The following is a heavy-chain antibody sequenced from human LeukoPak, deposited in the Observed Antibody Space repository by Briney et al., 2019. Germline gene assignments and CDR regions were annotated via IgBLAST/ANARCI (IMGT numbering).Heavy chain of an antibody. CDR3: ARERWLQFGDDAFDI. D-gene: IGHD5-24*01. J-gene: IGHJ3*02. CDR1: GGSISSYY. CDR2: IYYSGST. V-gene: IGHV4-59*12. Sequence: SETLSLTCTVSGGSISSYYWSWIRQPPGKGLEWIGYIYYSGSTNYNPSLKSRVTISVDTSKNQFSLRLSSVTAADTAVYYCARERWLQFGDDAFDIWGQGTRVTVSS.